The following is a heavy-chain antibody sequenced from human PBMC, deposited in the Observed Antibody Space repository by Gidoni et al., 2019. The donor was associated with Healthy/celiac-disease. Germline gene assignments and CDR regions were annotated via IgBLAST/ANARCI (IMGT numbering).Heavy chain of an antibody. V-gene: IGHV3-30*18. J-gene: IGHJ6*02. CDR2: ISYDGSKK. CDR1: GFTFSSYG. D-gene: IGHD6-13*01. Sequence: QVQLVESGGGVVQPGRSLRLSCAASGFTFSSYGMHWVRQAPGKGLEWVAVISYDGSKKYYADSVKGRVTISRDNSKNTLYLQMNSLRAEDTAVYYCAKGTRYSSSWYSSKYYYYGMDVWGQGTTVTVSS. CDR3: AKGTRYSSSWYSSKYYYYGMDV.